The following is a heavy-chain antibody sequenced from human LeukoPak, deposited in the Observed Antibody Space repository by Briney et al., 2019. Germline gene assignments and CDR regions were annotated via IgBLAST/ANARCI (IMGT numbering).Heavy chain of an antibody. Sequence: GRSLTLSCTVSGFTFNLYCLHWVRQAPGKGLEWVAGIWFDGSNKFYADSVKGRFVISRDNSNSTMFLQMNSVRGEDTGIYHCAKDHCSGFPVCFYFDLWVRAALVT. J-gene: IGHJ2*01. D-gene: IGHD2-15*01. CDR1: GFTFNLYC. CDR2: IWFDGSNK. V-gene: IGHV3-33*06. CDR3: AKDHCSGFPVCFYFDL.